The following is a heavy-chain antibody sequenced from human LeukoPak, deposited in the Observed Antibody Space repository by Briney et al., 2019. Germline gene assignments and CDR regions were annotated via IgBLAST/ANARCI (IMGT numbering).Heavy chain of an antibody. CDR1: GYTFTGNY. CDR3: AREYSSSCFDF. Sequence: GASVKVSCKASGYTFTGNYIHWVRQAPGQGLEWMGWINPNSGGTNYAQKFQGWVTMTRDTSISTAYMGLSRLKSDDTAVYYCAREYSSSCFDFWGQGTLVTVSS. D-gene: IGHD6-13*01. J-gene: IGHJ4*02. V-gene: IGHV1-2*04. CDR2: INPNSGGT.